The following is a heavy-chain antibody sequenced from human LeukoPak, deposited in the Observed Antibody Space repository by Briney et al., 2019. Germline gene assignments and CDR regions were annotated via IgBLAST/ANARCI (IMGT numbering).Heavy chain of an antibody. J-gene: IGHJ3*02. CDR1: GFTFSNYG. Sequence: GGSLGLSCAASGFTFSNYGMHWARLAPGKGLEWVAFIRFDGSNKYYADSVRGRFTISRDNSKNTLYLQMNSLRAEDTAVYYCAKDSAVSGSYPDASDIWGQGTMVTVSS. D-gene: IGHD1-26*01. CDR3: AKDSAVSGSYPDASDI. V-gene: IGHV3-30*02. CDR2: IRFDGSNK.